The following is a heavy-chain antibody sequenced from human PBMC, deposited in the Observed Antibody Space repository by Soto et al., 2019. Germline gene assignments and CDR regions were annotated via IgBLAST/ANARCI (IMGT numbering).Heavy chain of an antibody. J-gene: IGHJ5*02. D-gene: IGHD1-20*01. CDR1: GFSLSTSGVG. V-gene: IGHV2-5*01. Sequence: QITLKESGPTLVKPTQTLTLTCTFSGFSLSTSGVGVGWIRQPPGKALEWVALIYWNDDEHYNPSLKSRLTNTKDTSKNQVVLTMTNVDPVDTATYYCARLGITGTTGWFDPWGQGTLVTVSS. CDR3: ARLGITGTTGWFDP. CDR2: IYWNDDE.